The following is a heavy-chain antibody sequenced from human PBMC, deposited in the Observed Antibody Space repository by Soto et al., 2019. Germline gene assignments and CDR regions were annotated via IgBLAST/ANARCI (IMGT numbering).Heavy chain of an antibody. D-gene: IGHD6-19*01. Sequence: QVQLVESGGGVVQPGRSLRLSCAASGFTFSSYGMHWVRQAPGKGLEWVAVISYDGSNKYYADSVKGRFTNSRYNSKNTLYLHMNSLRAEDTAVYYCAKDVRAVAGDYWGQGTLVNVSS. J-gene: IGHJ4*02. CDR3: AKDVRAVAGDY. CDR1: GFTFSSYG. CDR2: ISYDGSNK. V-gene: IGHV3-30*18.